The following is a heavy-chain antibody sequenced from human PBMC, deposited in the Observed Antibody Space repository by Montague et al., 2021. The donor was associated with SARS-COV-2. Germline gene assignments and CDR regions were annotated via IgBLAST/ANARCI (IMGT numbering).Heavy chain of an antibody. J-gene: IGHJ3*02. V-gene: IGHV4-39*01. CDR2: IYYTGST. CDR1: GGSISSSSYY. D-gene: IGHD3-10*01. Sequence: SXTLSLTCAVSGGSISSSSYYWGWIRQLPGKGLEWIGSIYYTGSTYYNPSLKSRVTISVDTSKNQFSLKLSSVTAADTAVYYCARHITGSGNAFDIWGQGTMVTVSS. CDR3: ARHITGSGNAFDI.